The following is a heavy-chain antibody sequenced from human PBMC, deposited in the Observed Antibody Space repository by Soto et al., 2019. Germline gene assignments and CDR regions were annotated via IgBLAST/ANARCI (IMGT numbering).Heavy chain of an antibody. Sequence: PGGSLRLSCAASGFTFSSYGIHWVRQAPGKGLEWVAVISYDGSNKYYADSVKGRFTISRDNSKNTLYLQMNSLRAEDTAVYYCAKEGFSSWYRSPYYYGMDVWGQGTTVTVSS. CDR3: AKEGFSSWYRSPYYYGMDV. V-gene: IGHV3-30*18. J-gene: IGHJ6*02. CDR1: GFTFSSYG. CDR2: ISYDGSNK. D-gene: IGHD6-13*01.